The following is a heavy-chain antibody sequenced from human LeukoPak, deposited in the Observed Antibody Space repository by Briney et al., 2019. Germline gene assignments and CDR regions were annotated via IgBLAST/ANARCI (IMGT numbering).Heavy chain of an antibody. Sequence: GGSPRLSCAASGFTFSSYWMSWVRQAPGKGLEWVANINQDGGEKFYVDSVKGRFTISRDNAKNSLYLQMNSLRAEDTAMYYCARDIVVVPATFDYWGQGTLVSVSS. D-gene: IGHD2-2*01. V-gene: IGHV3-7*01. J-gene: IGHJ4*02. CDR1: GFTFSSYW. CDR3: ARDIVVVPATFDY. CDR2: INQDGGEK.